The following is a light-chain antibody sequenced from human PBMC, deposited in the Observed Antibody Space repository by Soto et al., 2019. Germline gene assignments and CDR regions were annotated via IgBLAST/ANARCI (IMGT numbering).Light chain of an antibody. CDR2: SAS. V-gene: IGKV3-20*01. J-gene: IGKJ2*01. CDR3: HQYGSSLYS. Sequence: EIVLTQSPGTLSLSPGERATLSCAASQVVSSRFFAWYQQKPGQAPRLLIFSASNRANGIPVRFSGSGSGTDYTLNISRLEPEDSAVYFCHQYGSSLYSCGQGTNLEI. CDR1: QVVSSRF.